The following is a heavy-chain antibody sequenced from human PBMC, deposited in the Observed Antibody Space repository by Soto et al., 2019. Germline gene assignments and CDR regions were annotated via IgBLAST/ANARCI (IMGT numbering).Heavy chain of an antibody. CDR3: VADSSSGSHGVSHFDQ. Sequence: EVQLVESGGGLVQPGGSLRLSCAASGFKFNYYAMNWVRQVQGKGLEWVSYISATTAKLDYASSVKGRITISRDHARNSLYLLMHSLTDEHTAVYHCVADSSSGSHGVSHFDQWGRGTLVTVSS. V-gene: IGHV3-48*02. CDR1: GFKFNYYA. D-gene: IGHD1-1*01. CDR2: ISATTAKL. J-gene: IGHJ4*02.